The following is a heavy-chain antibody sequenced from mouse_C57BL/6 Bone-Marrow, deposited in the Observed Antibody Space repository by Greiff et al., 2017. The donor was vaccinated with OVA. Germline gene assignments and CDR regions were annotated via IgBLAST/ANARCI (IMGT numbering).Heavy chain of an antibody. Sequence: VQLQQSGPELVKPGASVKITCKASGYTFTDYNMDWVKQSHGKSLEWIGDINPNNGGTIYNQKFKGKATLTVDKSSSPAYMELRSLTSEDTAVYYCTTGGRGAWFAYWGQGTLVTVSA. J-gene: IGHJ3*01. D-gene: IGHD1-1*01. CDR3: TTGGRGAWFAY. CDR2: INPNNGGT. CDR1: GYTFTDYN. V-gene: IGHV1-18*01.